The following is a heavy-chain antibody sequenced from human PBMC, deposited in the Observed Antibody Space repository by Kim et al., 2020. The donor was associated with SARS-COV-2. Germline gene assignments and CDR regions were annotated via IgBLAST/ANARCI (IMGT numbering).Heavy chain of an antibody. CDR1: GGSISSSNW. Sequence: SETLSLTCAVSGGSISSSNWWSWVRQPPGKGLEWIGEIYHSGSTNYNPSLKSRVTISVDKSKNQFSLKLSSVTAADTAVYYCARYKNFYDYGDYVGTGGGVVGFDYWGQGTLVTVSS. V-gene: IGHV4-4*02. CDR3: ARYKNFYDYGDYVGTGGGVVGFDY. CDR2: IYHSGST. D-gene: IGHD4-17*01. J-gene: IGHJ4*02.